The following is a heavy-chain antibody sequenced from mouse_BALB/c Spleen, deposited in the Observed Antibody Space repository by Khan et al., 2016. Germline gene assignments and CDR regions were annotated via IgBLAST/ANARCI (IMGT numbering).Heavy chain of an antibody. D-gene: IGHD1-1*01. CDR1: GYTFTNYW. V-gene: IGHV1-63*02. Sequence: QVQLQQSGAELVRPGTSVKISCKASGYTFTNYWLGWVKQRPGHGLEWIGDIYPGGGYTNYNEKFKGKATLTADTSSSTAYMQLSSLTSEDSAVYCFARFYYGSSYWYFDVWGAGTTVTVSS. CDR3: ARFYYGSSYWYFDV. CDR2: IYPGGGYT. J-gene: IGHJ1*01.